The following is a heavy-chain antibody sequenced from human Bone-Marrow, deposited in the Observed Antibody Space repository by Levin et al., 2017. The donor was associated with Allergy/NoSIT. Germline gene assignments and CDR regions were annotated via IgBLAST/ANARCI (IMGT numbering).Heavy chain of an antibody. CDR3: ARLGAVANTGAIDH. V-gene: IGHV4-38-2*02. J-gene: IGHJ4*02. CDR1: GSSISSGYY. D-gene: IGHD6-19*01. CDR2: ILHTGSI. Sequence: SETLSLTCTVSGSSISSGYYWGWIRQPPGMGLEWLGSILHTGSIDYNTSLKGRVTLSVDTSKNQFSLSLSSVTAADTAIYYCARLGAVANTGAIDHWGQGSLVIVSS.